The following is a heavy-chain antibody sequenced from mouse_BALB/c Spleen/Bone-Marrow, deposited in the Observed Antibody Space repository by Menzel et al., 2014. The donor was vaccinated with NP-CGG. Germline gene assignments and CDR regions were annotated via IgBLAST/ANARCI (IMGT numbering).Heavy chain of an antibody. J-gene: IGHJ2*01. CDR1: GYTFTDYT. CDR2: VNPRSGYA. CDR3: ARPKGFALDY. V-gene: IGHV1-4*01. Sequence: QLQQSGAELASPGASVKMSCKASGYTFTDYTIQWVKQRPGQGLEWIGYVNPRSGYANYNQRFKDKATLTADKSSSTAFMQLSSLTSEDSAVYYCARPKGFALDYWGQGTALTVSS.